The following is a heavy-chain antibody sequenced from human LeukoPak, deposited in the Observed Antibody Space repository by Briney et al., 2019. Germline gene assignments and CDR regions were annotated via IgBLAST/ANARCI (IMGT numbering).Heavy chain of an antibody. CDR2: IYYSGST. CDR3: ARVRVGYYDSSGYFDY. J-gene: IGHJ4*02. V-gene: IGHV4-30-4*01. D-gene: IGHD3-22*01. Sequence: PSETLSLTCTVSGGSISSGDYYWSWIRQPPGKGLEWIGYIYYSGSTYYNPSLKSRVTISVDTSKNQFSLKLSSVTAADTAVYYCARVRVGYYDSSGYFDYWGQGTLVTVSS. CDR1: GGSISSGDYY.